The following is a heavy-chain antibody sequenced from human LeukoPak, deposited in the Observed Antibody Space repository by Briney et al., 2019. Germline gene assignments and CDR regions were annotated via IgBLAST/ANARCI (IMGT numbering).Heavy chain of an antibody. CDR1: GYTFTSYD. J-gene: IGHJ5*02. CDR3: ARSPRLPYNWFDP. V-gene: IGHV1-8*01. D-gene: IGHD4-11*01. Sequence: ASVKVSCKASGYTFTSYDINWVRQAPGQGLEWMGWMNPNSGNTGYAQKFQGRVTMTRNTSISTAYMELSSLRSEDTAVYYCARSPRLPYNWFDPWGQGTLVTVSS. CDR2: MNPNSGNT.